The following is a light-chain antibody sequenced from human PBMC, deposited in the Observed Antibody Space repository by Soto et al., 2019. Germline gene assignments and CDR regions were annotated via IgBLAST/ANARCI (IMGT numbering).Light chain of an antibody. CDR3: QQYNSKGT. V-gene: IGKV1-5*01. CDR1: QSISSW. J-gene: IGKJ1*01. CDR2: DAS. Sequence: DIQMTQSPSTLSASVGDRVTITCRASQSISSWLAWYQQKPGKAPKLLIYDASSLESGVPSRFSGSGSGTEFTLTISSLQPDDFATYYCQQYNSKGTFGQGTKVDNK.